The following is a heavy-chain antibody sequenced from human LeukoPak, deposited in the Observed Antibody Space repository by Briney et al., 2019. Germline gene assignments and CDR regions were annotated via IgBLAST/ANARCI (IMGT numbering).Heavy chain of an antibody. V-gene: IGHV4-59*04. Sequence: SETLSLTCTVSGGSISSYYWSWIRQPPGKGLEWIGYIYYSGSTYYNPSLKSRVTISVDTSKNQFSLKLSSVTAADTAVYYCARHPIAPLGSRVKNWGQGTLVTVSS. J-gene: IGHJ4*02. CDR1: GGSISSYY. D-gene: IGHD3-10*01. CDR3: ARHPIAPLGSRVKN. CDR2: IYYSGST.